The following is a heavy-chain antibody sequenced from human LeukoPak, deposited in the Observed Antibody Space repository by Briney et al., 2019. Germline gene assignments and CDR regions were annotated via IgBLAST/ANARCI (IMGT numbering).Heavy chain of an antibody. CDR3: ARDSNYYDSRGYDAFDIWGRGNDAFDI. V-gene: IGHV4-59*01. CDR1: GGSISSYY. CDR2: IYYSGST. J-gene: IGHJ3*02. Sequence: PSETLSLTCTVSGGSISSYYWSWIRQPPGKGLEWIGYIYYSGSTNYNPSLKSRVTISVDTSKNQFSLKLSSVTAADTAVYYCARDSNYYDSRGYDAFDIWGRGNDAFDIWGQGTMVTVSS. D-gene: IGHD3-22*01.